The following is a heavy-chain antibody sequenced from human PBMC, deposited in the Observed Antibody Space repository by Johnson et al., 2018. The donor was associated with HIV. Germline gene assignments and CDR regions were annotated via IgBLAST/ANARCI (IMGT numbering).Heavy chain of an antibody. J-gene: IGHJ3*02. V-gene: IGHV3-66*01. Sequence: VQLVESGGGLVQPGGSLRLSCAASGFTVSSNYMSWVRQAPGKGLEWVSVIYSGSTIYYADSVKGRFTISRDNAKNSLYLQMNSLRAEDTAVYYCARVLTPDAFDIWGQGTMVTVSS. D-gene: IGHD2-8*02. CDR3: ARVLTPDAFDI. CDR2: IYSGSTI. CDR1: GFTVSSNY.